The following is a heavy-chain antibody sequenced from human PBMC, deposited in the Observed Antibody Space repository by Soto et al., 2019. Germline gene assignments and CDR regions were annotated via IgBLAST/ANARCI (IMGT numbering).Heavy chain of an antibody. CDR1: GFTFSSYG. V-gene: IGHV3-33*01. Sequence: GGSLRLSCAASGFTFSSYGMHWVRQAPGKGLEWVAVIWYDGSNKYYADSVKGRFTISRDNSKNTLYLQMNSLRAEDTAVYYCARDFYDSSGYPDYWGQGTLVTVS. CDR2: IWYDGSNK. D-gene: IGHD3-22*01. J-gene: IGHJ4*02. CDR3: ARDFYDSSGYPDY.